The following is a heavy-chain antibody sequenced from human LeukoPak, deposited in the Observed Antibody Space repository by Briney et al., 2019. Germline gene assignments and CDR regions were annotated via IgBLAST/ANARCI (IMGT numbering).Heavy chain of an antibody. Sequence: PSETLSLTCAVYGGSFRGYYWSWIRQPPGKGLEWIGEINHSGSTNYNPSLKSRVTISVDTSKNKFSLKLRSVPAADTAVYYCARALPYSSGSGVPFDRWGQGTLVTVSS. D-gene: IGHD3-10*01. J-gene: IGHJ5*02. CDR2: INHSGST. CDR1: GGSFRGYY. V-gene: IGHV4-34*01. CDR3: ARALPYSSGSGVPFDR.